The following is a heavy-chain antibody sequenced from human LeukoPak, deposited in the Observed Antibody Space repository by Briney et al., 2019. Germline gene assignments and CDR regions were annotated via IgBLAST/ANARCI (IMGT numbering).Heavy chain of an antibody. D-gene: IGHD6-13*01. CDR1: GHSFTSYW. CDR3: ARDPLPAGTRGFDY. J-gene: IGHJ4*02. CDR2: IYPGDSDT. V-gene: IGHV5-51*01. Sequence: GESLQISCKGSGHSFTSYWIGWVRQMPGKGLEWMAIIYPGDSDTRYSPSFQGQVTISADKSISTAYLQWSSLKASDTAMYYCARDPLPAGTRGFDYWGQGTLVTVSS.